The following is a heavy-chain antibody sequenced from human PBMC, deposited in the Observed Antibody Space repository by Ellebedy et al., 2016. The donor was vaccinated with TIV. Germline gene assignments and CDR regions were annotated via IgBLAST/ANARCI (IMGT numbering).Heavy chain of an antibody. V-gene: IGHV3-15*01. CDR1: GFTFSNAW. CDR2: IKSKTDGGAA. D-gene: IGHD5-18*01. Sequence: GGSLRLSCAASGFTFSNAWMNWVRQAPGKGLEWVGRIKSKTDGGAADYATPVKGRFTISKDDSKNTLYLQMNSLKTEDTAVYFCTTVYRYNYDSVWGQGTLVTVSS. CDR3: TTVYRYNYDSV. J-gene: IGHJ4*02.